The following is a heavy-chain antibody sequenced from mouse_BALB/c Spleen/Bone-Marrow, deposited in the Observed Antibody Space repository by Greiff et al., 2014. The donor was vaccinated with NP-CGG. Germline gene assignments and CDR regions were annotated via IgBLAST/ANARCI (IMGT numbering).Heavy chain of an antibody. J-gene: IGHJ2*01. V-gene: IGHV1-15*01. CDR2: IDPETGGT. D-gene: IGHD2-1*01. Sequence: QVQLQQSGAELVRPGASVTLSCKASGYTFTDYEMHWVKQTPVHGLEWIGAIDPETGGTAYNQKFKGKATLTADKSSSTAYMELRSLTSEDSAVYYCTREGYGNSYYFDYWGQGTPLTVSS. CDR1: GYTFTDYE. CDR3: TREGYGNSYYFDY.